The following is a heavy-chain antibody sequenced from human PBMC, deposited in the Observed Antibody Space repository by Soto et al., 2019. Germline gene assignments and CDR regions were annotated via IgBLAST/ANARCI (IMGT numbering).Heavy chain of an antibody. CDR2: INNDGSST. Sequence: EVQLVESGGGLVQPGGSLRLSCAASGFTFSSYWMHWVRQAPGKGLVWVSRINNDGSSTSYADSVKGRLTISRDNAKNTLYLQVNSLRAEDTAVYHCAGGGVAGAGTYYNDYWGRGTLVTVSS. J-gene: IGHJ4*02. D-gene: IGHD3-10*01. CDR1: GFTFSSYW. CDR3: AGGGVAGAGTYYNDY. V-gene: IGHV3-74*01.